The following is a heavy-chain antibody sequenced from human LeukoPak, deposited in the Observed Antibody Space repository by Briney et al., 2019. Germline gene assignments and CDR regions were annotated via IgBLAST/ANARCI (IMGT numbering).Heavy chain of an antibody. CDR2: ISPGGGTT. V-gene: IGHV3-23*01. J-gene: IGHJ4*02. CDR1: GFAFGSEA. CDR3: AIDPGALSFDY. Sequence: GGSLRLSCGVSGFAFGSEAMNWVRQSPARGLEWVASISPGGGTTYYADSVKGRFTISRDNSKNTLYLQMNSLRAEDTAVYYCAIDPGALSFDYWGQGTLVTVSS.